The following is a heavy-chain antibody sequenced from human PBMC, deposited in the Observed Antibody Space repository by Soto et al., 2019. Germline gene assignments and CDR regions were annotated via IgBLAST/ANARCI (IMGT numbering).Heavy chain of an antibody. J-gene: IGHJ6*02. CDR2: INPSGGST. V-gene: IGHV1-46*01. Sequence: EASVKVSCKASGYTFTSYDINWVRQATGQGLEWMGWINPSGGSTTYAQKFQGRVTMTRDTSTSTVYMELSSLRFEDTTVYYCAREGSKYSGMDVWGQGTTVTVSS. CDR1: GYTFTSYD. CDR3: AREGSKYSGMDV.